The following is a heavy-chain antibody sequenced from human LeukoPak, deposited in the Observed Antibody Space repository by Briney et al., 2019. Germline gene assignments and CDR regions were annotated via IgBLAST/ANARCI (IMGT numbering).Heavy chain of an antibody. V-gene: IGHV4-34*01. J-gene: IGHJ4*02. D-gene: IGHD6-13*01. CDR3: AAWAAAGTRAFDY. Sequence: SETLSLTCAVYGGSFSGYYWSWIRQPPGKGLEWIEEINHSGSTNYNPSLKSRVTMSVDTSKNQFSLKLSSVTAADTAVYYCAAWAAAGTRAFDYWGQGTLVTVSS. CDR1: GGSFSGYY. CDR2: INHSGST.